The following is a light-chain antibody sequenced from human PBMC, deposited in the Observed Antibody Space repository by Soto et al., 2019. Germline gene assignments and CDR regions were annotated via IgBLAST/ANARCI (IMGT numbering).Light chain of an antibody. Sequence: DIQMTQSPSTLPASAGDRVTISCRASQSISNWFAWYQQKPRTAPKLLIYYASSLESGVLSRFSGSGSGTEYTLAISSLHPDDFATYYCQQYNSYSFGQGTKLEIK. J-gene: IGKJ1*01. CDR2: YAS. CDR1: QSISNW. CDR3: QQYNSYS. V-gene: IGKV1-5*01.